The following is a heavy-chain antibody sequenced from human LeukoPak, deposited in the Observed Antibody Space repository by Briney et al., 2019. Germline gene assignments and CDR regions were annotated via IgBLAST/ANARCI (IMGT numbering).Heavy chain of an antibody. J-gene: IGHJ4*02. CDR3: ARVPNGGNLRFGELSLHY. CDR1: GFTFSSYE. V-gene: IGHV3-48*03. D-gene: IGHD3-16*02. CDR2: ISSSGSTI. Sequence: GGSLRLSCAASGFTFSSYEMNWVRQAPGKGLEWVSYISSSGSTIYYADSVKGRFTISRDNAKNSLYLQMNSLRAEDAAVYYCARVPNGGNLRFGELSLHYWGQGTLVTVSS.